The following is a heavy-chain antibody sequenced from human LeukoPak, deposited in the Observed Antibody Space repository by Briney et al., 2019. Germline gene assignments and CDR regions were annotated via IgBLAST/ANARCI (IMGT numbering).Heavy chain of an antibody. CDR3: ARCGMLALGYYYYYYMDV. D-gene: IGHD2-8*01. CDR1: GYTFTSYG. CDR2: IIPIFGTA. V-gene: IGHV1-69*13. Sequence: GASVKVSCKASGYTFTSYGISWVRQAPGQGLEWMGGIIPIFGTANYAQKFQGRVTITADESTSTAYMELSSLRSEDTAVYYCARCGMLALGYYYYYYMDVWGKGTTVTVSS. J-gene: IGHJ6*03.